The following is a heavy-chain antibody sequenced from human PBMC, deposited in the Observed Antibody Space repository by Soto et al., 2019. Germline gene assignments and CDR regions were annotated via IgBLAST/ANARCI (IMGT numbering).Heavy chain of an antibody. V-gene: IGHV4-34*01. Sequence: SETLSLTCAGYGGSFSGYYWSWIRQPPGKGLGWIGEINHSGSTNYNPSLKSRVTISVDTSKNQFSLKLSSVTAADTAVYYCASPSYSSSWYGSYYYYMDVWGKGTTVTVSS. J-gene: IGHJ6*03. CDR2: INHSGST. CDR3: ASPSYSSSWYGSYYYYMDV. D-gene: IGHD6-13*01. CDR1: GGSFSGYY.